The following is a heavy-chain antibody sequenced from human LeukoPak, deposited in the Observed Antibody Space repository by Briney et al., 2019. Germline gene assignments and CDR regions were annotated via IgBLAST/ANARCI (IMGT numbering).Heavy chain of an antibody. J-gene: IGHJ3*02. V-gene: IGHV1-8*01. CDR2: INPNSGNT. CDR3: ARGPGHYYDSSGYYDAFDI. Sequence: ASVKVSCKASGYTFPSYDINWVRQATGQGLEWMGWINPNSGNTGYAQKFQGRVTMTRNTSISTAYMELSSLRSEDTAVYYCARGPGHYYDSSGYYDAFDIWGQGTMVTVSS. CDR1: GYTFPSYD. D-gene: IGHD3-22*01.